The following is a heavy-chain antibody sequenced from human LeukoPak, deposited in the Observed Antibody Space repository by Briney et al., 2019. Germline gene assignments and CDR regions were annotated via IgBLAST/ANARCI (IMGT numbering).Heavy chain of an antibody. CDR2: INPTGGST. D-gene: IGHD1-26*01. CDR1: GYTFTSYY. V-gene: IGHV1-46*01. CDR3: ARDNSVGDNAWWFDP. Sequence: ASVKVSCKASGYTFTSYYMHWVRQAPGQGLEWMGIINPTGGSTGYAQKFQGRVTMTRDMSTSTDCMELSSLRSEDTAIYYCARDNSVGDNAWWFDPWGQGTLVTVSS. J-gene: IGHJ5*02.